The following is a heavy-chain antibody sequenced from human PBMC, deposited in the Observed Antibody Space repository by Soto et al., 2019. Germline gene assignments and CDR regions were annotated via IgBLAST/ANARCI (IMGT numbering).Heavy chain of an antibody. CDR2: ISWNSGSI. CDR3: XKXXXTSIFGVVYDGSDI. D-gene: IGHD3-3*01. J-gene: IGHJ3*02. Sequence: EVQLVESGGGLVQPGRSLRLSCAASGFTFDDYAMYWVRQVPGKGLEWVSGISWNSGSIGYADSVKGRFTISRDNAKNSLYLQXNXXXPEDTAXXYCXKXXXTSIFGVVYDGSDIWGQGTMVTVSS. V-gene: IGHV3-9*01. CDR1: GFTFDDYA.